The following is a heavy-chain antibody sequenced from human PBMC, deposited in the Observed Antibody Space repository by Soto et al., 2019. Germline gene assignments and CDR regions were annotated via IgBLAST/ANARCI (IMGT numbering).Heavy chain of an antibody. CDR3: AREGDTAMVSYFDY. J-gene: IGHJ4*02. D-gene: IGHD5-18*01. Sequence: HPGGSLRLSCAASGFTFSSYAMHWVRQAPGKGLEWVAVISYDGSNKYYADSVKGRFTISRGNSKNTLYLQMNSLRAEDTAVYYCAREGDTAMVSYFDYWGQGTLVTVSS. CDR2: ISYDGSNK. CDR1: GFTFSSYA. V-gene: IGHV3-30-3*01.